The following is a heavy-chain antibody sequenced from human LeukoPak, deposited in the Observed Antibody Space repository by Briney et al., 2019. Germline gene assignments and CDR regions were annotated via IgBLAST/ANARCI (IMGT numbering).Heavy chain of an antibody. CDR1: GGSFSGYY. CDR2: INHSGST. CDR3: ARGQLLWFGELLAFDY. D-gene: IGHD3-10*01. Sequence: PSETLSLTCAVYGGSFSGYYWSWIRQPPGKGLEWIGEINHSGSTNYNPSLKSRVTISVDTSKNQFSLKLSSVTAADTAVYYCARGQLLWFGELLAFDYWGQGTLVTVSS. J-gene: IGHJ4*02. V-gene: IGHV4-34*01.